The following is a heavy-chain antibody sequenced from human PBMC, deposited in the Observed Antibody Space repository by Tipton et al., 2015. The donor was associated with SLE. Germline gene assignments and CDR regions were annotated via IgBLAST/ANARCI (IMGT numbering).Heavy chain of an antibody. V-gene: IGHV4-39*01. J-gene: IGHJ5*02. Sequence: LRLSCTVSGGSISSGSYYWGWIRQPPGKGLEWIGSIYYSGSTYYNPSLKSRVTISVDTSKNQFSLKLSSVTAADTAVYYCASGSYERVAYNWFDPWGQGTLVTVSS. CDR3: ASGSYERVAYNWFDP. D-gene: IGHD1-26*01. CDR1: GGSISSGSYY. CDR2: IYYSGST.